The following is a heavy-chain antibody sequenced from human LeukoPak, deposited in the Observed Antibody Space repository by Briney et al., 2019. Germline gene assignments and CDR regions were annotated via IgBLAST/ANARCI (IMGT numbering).Heavy chain of an antibody. CDR2: INHSGST. CDR1: GGSFSSYY. D-gene: IGHD3-10*01. Sequence: HSETLSLTCAVYGGSFSSYYWSWIRQPPGKGLEWIGEINHSGSTNYNPSLKSRVTISVDTSKNQFSLKLSSVTAADTAVYYCARAYYYGSGSYDYWGQGTLVTVSS. J-gene: IGHJ4*02. CDR3: ARAYYYGSGSYDY. V-gene: IGHV4-34*01.